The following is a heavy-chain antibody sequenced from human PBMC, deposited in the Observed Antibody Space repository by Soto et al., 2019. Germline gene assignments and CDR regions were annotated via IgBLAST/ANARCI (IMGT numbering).Heavy chain of an antibody. CDR1: GGTFSSYT. J-gene: IGHJ6*02. V-gene: IGHV1-69*02. CDR3: ARAKSYYDNPYGMDV. CDR2: IIPILGIA. Sequence: SVKVSCKASGGTFSSYTISWVRQAPGQGLEWMGRIIPILGIANYAQKFQGRVTITADKSTSTAYMELSSLRSEDTAVYYCARAKSYYDNPYGMDVWGQGNTVTVSS. D-gene: IGHD3-22*01.